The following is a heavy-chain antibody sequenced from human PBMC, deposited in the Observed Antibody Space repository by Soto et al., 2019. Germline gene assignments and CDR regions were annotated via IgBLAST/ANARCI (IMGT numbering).Heavy chain of an antibody. D-gene: IGHD3-3*01. CDR1: GFVVTNAW. CDR2: IKPKTDRGPTT. CDR3: TTAGQWYFWTAYYFEH. V-gene: IGHV3-15*01. Sequence: PGGSLRLSCAASGFVVTNAWLSWVRQAPGKGLEWVGCIKPKTDRGPTTEYAASVKGRFTLSKDDSTDMVYLQMNSLKIEDTAVYYCTTAGQWYFWTAYYFEHWGQGTPVTVSS. J-gene: IGHJ4*02.